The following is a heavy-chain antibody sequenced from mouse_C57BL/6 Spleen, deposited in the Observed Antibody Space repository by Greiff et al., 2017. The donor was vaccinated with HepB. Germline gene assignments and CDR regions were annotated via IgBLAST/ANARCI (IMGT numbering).Heavy chain of an antibody. D-gene: IGHD2-4*01. Sequence: ESGPGLVKPSQSLSLTCSVTGYSITSGYYWNWIRQFPGNKLEWMGYISYDGSNNYNPSLKNRISITRDTSKNQFFLKLNSVTTEDTATYYCARDDYDEGYFDVWGTGTTVTVSS. J-gene: IGHJ1*03. CDR3: ARDDYDEGYFDV. V-gene: IGHV3-6*01. CDR1: GYSITSGYY. CDR2: ISYDGSN.